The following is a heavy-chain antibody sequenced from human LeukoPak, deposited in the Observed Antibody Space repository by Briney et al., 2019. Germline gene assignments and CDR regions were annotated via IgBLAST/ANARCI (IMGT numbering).Heavy chain of an antibody. V-gene: IGHV4-38-2*01. CDR3: ASALIVVVPAASLGAFDI. Sequence: SETLSLTCAVSGYSISSGYYWGWIRQPPGKGLEWIGRIYHSGSTYYNPALKSRVTISVDTSKNQSSLKLSSVTAADTAVYYCASALIVVVPAASLGAFDIWGQGTMVTVSS. CDR1: GYSISSGYY. D-gene: IGHD2-2*01. CDR2: IYHSGST. J-gene: IGHJ3*02.